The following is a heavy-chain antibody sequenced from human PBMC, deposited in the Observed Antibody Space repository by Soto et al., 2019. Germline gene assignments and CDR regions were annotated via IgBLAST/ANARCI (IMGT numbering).Heavy chain of an antibody. D-gene: IGHD6-13*01. CDR3: AKVRQQLFDY. V-gene: IGHV3-23*01. J-gene: IGHJ4*02. CDR1: GFTFSSYA. Sequence: GGSLRLSCAASGFTFSSYAMSWVRQAPGKGLEWVSSISSSGGNTYYADSVKGRFTISRDNSKNTLFLQMSSLRADDTAVYYCAKVRQQLFDYWGQGTLVTVSS. CDR2: ISSSGGNT.